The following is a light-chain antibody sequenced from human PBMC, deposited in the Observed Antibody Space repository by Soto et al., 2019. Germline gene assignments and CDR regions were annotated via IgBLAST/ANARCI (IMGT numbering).Light chain of an antibody. Sequence: EIVLTQSPATLSLSPGERATLSCRASQSVSSNLAWYQQKPGQAPRLLIYGASTRATGIPARFSGSGSGTEFNITISSLQSEDSAVYYCQQYYNWPRTFGQGTRLE. CDR1: QSVSSN. J-gene: IGKJ5*01. CDR2: GAS. V-gene: IGKV3-15*01. CDR3: QQYYNWPRT.